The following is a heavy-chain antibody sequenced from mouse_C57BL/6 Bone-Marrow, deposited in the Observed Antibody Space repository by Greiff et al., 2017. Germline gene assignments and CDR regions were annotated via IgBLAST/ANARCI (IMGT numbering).Heavy chain of an antibody. CDR2: IDPEDGET. V-gene: IGHV14-2*01. Sequence: VQLQQSGAELVKPGASVKLSCTASGFNFTDYYMHWVKQRTEQGLEWIGGIDPEDGETKYAQKFQGKATITADTSSNTAYLQLSSLTSEDTAVYYCARRGDWGQGTTLTVSS. CDR1: GFNFTDYY. CDR3: ARRGD. J-gene: IGHJ2*01.